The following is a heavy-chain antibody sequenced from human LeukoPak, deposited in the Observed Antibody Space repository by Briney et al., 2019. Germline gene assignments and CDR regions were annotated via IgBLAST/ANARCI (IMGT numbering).Heavy chain of an antibody. CDR2: IYYSGST. CDR3: ARSLSSYGSGSYDY. D-gene: IGHD3-10*01. Sequence: PSETLSLTCTASGGSISSYYWSWIRQPPGKGLEWIGYIYYSGSTNYNPSLKSRVTISVDTSKNQFSLKLSSVTAADTAVYYCARSLSSYGSGSYDYWGQGTLVTVSS. CDR1: GGSISSYY. J-gene: IGHJ4*02. V-gene: IGHV4-59*01.